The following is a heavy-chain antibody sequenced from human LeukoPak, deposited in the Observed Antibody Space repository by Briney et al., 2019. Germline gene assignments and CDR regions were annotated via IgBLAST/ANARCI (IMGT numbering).Heavy chain of an antibody. V-gene: IGHV4-39*07. Sequence: SETLSLTCLVSGGSIRSGNYYWGWIRQPPGKGLEWIGSIYYTGSTYNNPSLKTRVTMSVDTSKNQFSLNLSSVTAADTAVYYCARVRAAAIPYYFDYWGQGTLVTVSS. CDR1: GGSIRSGNYY. J-gene: IGHJ4*02. D-gene: IGHD6-13*01. CDR2: IYYTGST. CDR3: ARVRAAAIPYYFDY.